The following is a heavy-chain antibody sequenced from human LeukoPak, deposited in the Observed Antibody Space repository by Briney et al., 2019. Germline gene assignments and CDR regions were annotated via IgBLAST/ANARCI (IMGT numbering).Heavy chain of an antibody. CDR3: ARSDPLRSSGWPNWFDP. J-gene: IGHJ5*02. V-gene: IGHV4-39*07. CDR1: GGSISSSSYY. Sequence: SETLSLTCTVSGGSISSSSYYWGWIRQPPGKGLEWIGSIYYSGSTYYNPSLKSRVTISVDTSKNQFSLKLSSVTAADTAVYYCARSDPLRSSGWPNWFDPWGQGTLVTVSS. D-gene: IGHD6-19*01. CDR2: IYYSGST.